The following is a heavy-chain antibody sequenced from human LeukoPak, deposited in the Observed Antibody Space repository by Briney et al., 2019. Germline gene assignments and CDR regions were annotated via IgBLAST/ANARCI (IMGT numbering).Heavy chain of an antibody. CDR3: ASGRGIAVTGPAFDY. D-gene: IGHD6-19*01. CDR1: GYTFTGYY. J-gene: IGHJ4*02. CDR2: INPDNGGT. V-gene: IGHV1-2*02. Sequence: ALVKVSCKASGYTFTGYYMHWVRQAPGQGLEWMGWINPDNGGTKCAQKFQGRVTMTRDTSISTAYMELSRLRSDDTAVYYCASGRGIAVTGPAFDYWGQGTLVTVSS.